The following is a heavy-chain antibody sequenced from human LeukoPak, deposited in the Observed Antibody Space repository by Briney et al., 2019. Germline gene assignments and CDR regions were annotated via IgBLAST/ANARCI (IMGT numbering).Heavy chain of an antibody. J-gene: IGHJ6*03. D-gene: IGHD1-1*01. CDR2: ISSSGSTI. CDR1: GFTFSSYE. CDR3: ARDGSDDDAYYYYYMDV. Sequence: GGSLRLSCAASGFTFSSYEMNWVRQAPGKGLEWVSYISSSGSTIYYADSVKGRFTISRDNAKNSLYLQMNSLRAEDTAVYYCARDGSDDDAYYYYYMDVWGKGTTVTISS. V-gene: IGHV3-48*03.